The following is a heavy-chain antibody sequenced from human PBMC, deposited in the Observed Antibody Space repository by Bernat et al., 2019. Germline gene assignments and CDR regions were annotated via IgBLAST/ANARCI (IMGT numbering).Heavy chain of an antibody. J-gene: IGHJ4*02. CDR3: AKDYNNGRSEFDR. CDR1: GFTFSNYA. Sequence: EVQLLESGGGLVQPGGSLRLSCTASGFTFSNYAMNWVRQAPGKGLEWVSRIAGSGGRTEYADSVKGRFTISRDNSKRTLCLQMNSLRADDTAVYYCAKDYNNGRSEFDRWGQGTLVTVSS. V-gene: IGHV3-23*01. CDR2: IAGSGGRT. D-gene: IGHD1-14*01.